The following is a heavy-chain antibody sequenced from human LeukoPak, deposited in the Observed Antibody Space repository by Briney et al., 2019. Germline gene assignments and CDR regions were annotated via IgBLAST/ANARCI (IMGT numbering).Heavy chain of an antibody. D-gene: IGHD5-12*01. J-gene: IGHJ5*02. CDR3: AYRGPVSGYALDP. V-gene: IGHV4-34*01. CDR1: GGSFSEYS. Sequence: SETLSLTCAVYGGSFSEYSWTWIRQSAGRGLEWIGEINHRGNANYSPSLKSRVTISVDTSKNQFSLKLSSVTTADTAVFYCAYRGPVSGYALDPWGQGTLVTVSS. CDR2: INHRGNA.